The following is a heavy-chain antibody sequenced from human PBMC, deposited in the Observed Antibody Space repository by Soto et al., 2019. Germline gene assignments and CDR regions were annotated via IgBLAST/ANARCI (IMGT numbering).Heavy chain of an antibody. CDR3: ARVYDYGDCAFDY. D-gene: IGHD4-17*01. J-gene: IGHJ4*02. V-gene: IGHV4-59*12. CDR1: GGSISSYY. CDR2: IYYSGST. Sequence: SETLSLTCTVSGGSISSYYWSWIRQPPGKGLEWIGYIYYSGSTNYNPSLKSRVTISVDTSKNQFSLKLSSVTAADTAVYYCARVYDYGDCAFDYRGQGTLVTVSS.